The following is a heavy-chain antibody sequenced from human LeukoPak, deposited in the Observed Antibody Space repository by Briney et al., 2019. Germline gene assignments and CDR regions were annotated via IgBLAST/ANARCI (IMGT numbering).Heavy chain of an antibody. V-gene: IGHV4-34*01. Sequence: MASETLSLTCAVYGGSFSGYYWSWIRQPPGKGLEWIGEINHSGSTNYNPSLKSRVAISVDTSKNQFSLKLSSVTAADTAVYYCARGPRPIVGATYYYGMDVWGQGTTVTVS. J-gene: IGHJ6*02. CDR3: ARGPRPIVGATYYYGMDV. CDR2: INHSGST. CDR1: GGSFSGYY. D-gene: IGHD1-26*01.